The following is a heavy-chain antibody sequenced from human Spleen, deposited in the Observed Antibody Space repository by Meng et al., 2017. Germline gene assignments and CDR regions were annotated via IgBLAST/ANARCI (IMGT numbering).Heavy chain of an antibody. V-gene: IGHV4-30-4*01. D-gene: IGHD1-26*01. J-gene: IGHJ4*02. CDR3: TTRGNGWDLSFRLFDY. CDR2: IYHSGTT. CDR1: GGSISSGDYF. Sequence: QVQLQESGPGLVKPSQTLSLTCSVSGGSISSGDYFWTWVRQPPGKGLEWIGEIYHSGTTDYTPSLKSRVTISVDTSKSQFSLKLTSVTAADTAVYYCTTRGNGWDLSFRLFDYWGQGALVTVSS.